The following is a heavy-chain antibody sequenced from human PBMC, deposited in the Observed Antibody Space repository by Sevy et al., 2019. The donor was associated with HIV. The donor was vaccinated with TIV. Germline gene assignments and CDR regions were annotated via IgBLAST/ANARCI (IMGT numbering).Heavy chain of an antibody. J-gene: IGHJ4*02. V-gene: IGHV3-23*01. D-gene: IGHD6-19*01. CDR1: GFTFSSYA. CDR3: AKDLPPRTGYSSGWYSYDY. Sequence: GGSLRLSCAASGFTFSSYAMSWVRQAPGKGLEWVSAISGSGGSTYYADSGKGRFTISRDNSKNTLYLQMNSLRAEDTAVYYCAKDLPPRTGYSSGWYSYDYWGQGTLVTVSS. CDR2: ISGSGGST.